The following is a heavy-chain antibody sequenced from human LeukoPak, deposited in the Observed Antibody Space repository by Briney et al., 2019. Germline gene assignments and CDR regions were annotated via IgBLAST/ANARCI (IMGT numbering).Heavy chain of an antibody. V-gene: IGHV3-23*01. CDR2: ISGSGVDT. CDR3: AKDSSPFPSAYFDY. CDR1: GFTFNSYA. Sequence: QAGGSLRLSCAASGFTFNSYAMSWVRQAPGKGLEWASTISGSGVDTYFADSVKGRFTISRDISRDTLFLQMNSLRAEDTAVYYCAKDSSPFPSAYFDYWGLGTLVTVSS. J-gene: IGHJ4*02. D-gene: IGHD6-6*01.